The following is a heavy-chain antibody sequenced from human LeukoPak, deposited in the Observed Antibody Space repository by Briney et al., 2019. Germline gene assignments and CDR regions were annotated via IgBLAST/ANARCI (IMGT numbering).Heavy chain of an antibody. Sequence: KSSGTLSLTCTVSGGSISSSSYYWGWIRQPPGKGLEWTGSIYYSGTTYYNPSLESRVTISVDTSKNQFSLKLSSVTAADTAVYYCARKDYYDTSGSPSPFDYWGQGTLATVSS. CDR3: ARKDYYDTSGSPSPFDY. V-gene: IGHV4-39*01. D-gene: IGHD3-22*01. J-gene: IGHJ4*02. CDR1: GGSISSSSYY. CDR2: IYYSGTT.